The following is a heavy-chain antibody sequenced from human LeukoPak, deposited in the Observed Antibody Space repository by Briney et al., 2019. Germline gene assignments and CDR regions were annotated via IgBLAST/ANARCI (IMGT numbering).Heavy chain of an antibody. CDR1: GFTFSDYY. CDR3: ARDPTGTTAWFDP. Sequence: PGGSLRLSCAASGFTFSDYYMSWIRQAPGKGLEWVSYISSSSSYTNYADSVKGRFTTSRDNAENSLYLQMNSLRAEDTAVYYCARDPTGTTAWFDPWGQGTLVTVSS. J-gene: IGHJ5*02. CDR2: ISSSSSYT. V-gene: IGHV3-11*06. D-gene: IGHD1-1*01.